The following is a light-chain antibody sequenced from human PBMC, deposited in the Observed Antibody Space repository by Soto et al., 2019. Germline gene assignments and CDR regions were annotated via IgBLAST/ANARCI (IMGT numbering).Light chain of an antibody. V-gene: IGLV4-60*02. Sequence: QSVLTQSSSASASLGSSVKLTCTLSSGHSSYIIAWHQQQPGKAPRYLMKLEGSGSYNKGSGVPDRFSGSSSGADRYLTIPNLQFEDEADYYCETWDSNTPWVFGGGTKLTVL. CDR2: LEGSGSY. CDR1: SGHSSYI. J-gene: IGLJ3*02. CDR3: ETWDSNTPWV.